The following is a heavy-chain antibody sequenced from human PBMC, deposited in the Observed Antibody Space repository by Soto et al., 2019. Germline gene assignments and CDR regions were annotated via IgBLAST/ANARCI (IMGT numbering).Heavy chain of an antibody. CDR1: GGSISSSSYY. J-gene: IGHJ4*02. CDR2: IYYSGTP. Sequence: SETLSLTCTVSGGSISSSSYYWGWIRQPPGKGLEWIGSIYYSGTPSHTPPLKSRATISVDTSKTRFSLKRSSVTAADTAVYYCARHSPFFDYWGQGTLVTVSS. CDR3: ARHSPFFDY. V-gene: IGHV4-39*01.